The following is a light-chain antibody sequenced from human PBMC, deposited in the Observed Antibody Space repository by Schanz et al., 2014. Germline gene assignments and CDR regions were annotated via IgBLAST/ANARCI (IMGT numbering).Light chain of an antibody. V-gene: IGLV2-8*01. CDR1: SSDVGGYNY. CDR3: CSYAGSTNLR. CDR2: EVT. Sequence: QSALTQPPSASGSPGQSVTISCTGTSSDVGGYNYVSWYQQHPGKGPKVLIYEVTKRPSGVPDRFSGSKSGNTASLTVSGLQAEDEADYYCCSYAGSTNLRFGGGTKLTVL. J-gene: IGLJ3*02.